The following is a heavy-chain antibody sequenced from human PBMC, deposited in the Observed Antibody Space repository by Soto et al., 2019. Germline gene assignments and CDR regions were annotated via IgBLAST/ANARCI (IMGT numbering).Heavy chain of an antibody. V-gene: IGHV3-23*01. Sequence: PGGSLRLSCAASGVTFSSYAGSWVRQAPGKGLEWVSAISGSGGSTYYADSVKGRFAISRDNSKNTLYLQMNSLRAEDTAVYYCAKSAATVVTEYFDYWGQGTLVTVSS. CDR3: AKSAATVVTEYFDY. D-gene: IGHD4-17*01. J-gene: IGHJ4*02. CDR1: GVTFSSYA. CDR2: ISGSGGST.